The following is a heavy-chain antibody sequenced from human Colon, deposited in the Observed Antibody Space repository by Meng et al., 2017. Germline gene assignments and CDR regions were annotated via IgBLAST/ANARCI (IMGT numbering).Heavy chain of an antibody. V-gene: IGHV4-34*01. J-gene: IGHJ5*02. CDR1: GGSFSGYY. CDR2: INHSGST. CDR3: ARERLSSGWYGGRWFDP. D-gene: IGHD6-19*01. Sequence: QGPLPEAGRGLFQPAGTLSSAGAVHGGSFSGYYWSWIRQPPGKGLAWIGEINHSGSTNYNPSLKSRVTISVDTSKNQFSLKLSSVTAADTAVYYCARERLSSGWYGGRWFDPWGQGTLVTVSS.